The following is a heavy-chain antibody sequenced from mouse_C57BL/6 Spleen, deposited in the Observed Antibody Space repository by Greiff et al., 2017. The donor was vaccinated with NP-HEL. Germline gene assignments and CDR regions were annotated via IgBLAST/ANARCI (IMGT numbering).Heavy chain of an antibody. CDR1: GFTFSSYA. J-gene: IGHJ2*01. V-gene: IGHV5-4*01. CDR2: ISDGGSYT. Sequence: EVQLVESGGGLVKPGGSLKLSCAASGFTFSSYAMSWVRQTPEKRLEWVATISDGGSYTYYPDNVKGRFTISRDNAKNNLYLQRSHLKSEDTAMYYCAREEITHYVDYGGEGTTLTVSS. CDR3: AREEITHYVDY. D-gene: IGHD2-4*01.